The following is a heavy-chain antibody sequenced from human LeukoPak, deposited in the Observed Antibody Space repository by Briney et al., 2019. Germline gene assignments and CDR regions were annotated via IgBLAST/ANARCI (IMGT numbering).Heavy chain of an antibody. CDR2: IYYSGST. Sequence: SETLSLTCTVSGGSISSGDYYWSWIRQPPGKGLEWIGYIYYSGSTYYNPSLKSRVTISVDTSKNQFSLKLSSVTAADTAVYYCAIVGEDGDYVPGGFDYWGQGTLVSVSS. CDR1: GGSISSGDYY. V-gene: IGHV4-30-4*01. CDR3: AIVGEDGDYVPGGFDY. J-gene: IGHJ4*02. D-gene: IGHD4-17*01.